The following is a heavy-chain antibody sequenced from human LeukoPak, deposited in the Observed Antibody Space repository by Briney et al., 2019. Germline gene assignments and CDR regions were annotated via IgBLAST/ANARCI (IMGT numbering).Heavy chain of an antibody. V-gene: IGHV1-69*04. CDR2: IIPILGIA. CDR3: AMLYYYDSSGYEVYYYGMDV. CDR1: GGTFSSYA. J-gene: IGHJ6*02. Sequence: SVNVSCKASGGTFSSYAISWVRQAPAQGREWMGRIIPILGIAKYAQNFQGRVTISADKSTSPAYMEVSSLRSEDTAVYYCAMLYYYDSSGYEVYYYGMDVWGQGTTVTVSS. D-gene: IGHD3-22*01.